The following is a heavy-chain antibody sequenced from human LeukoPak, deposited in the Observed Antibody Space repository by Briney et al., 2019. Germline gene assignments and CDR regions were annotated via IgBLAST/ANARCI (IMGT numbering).Heavy chain of an antibody. V-gene: IGHV3-64*01. Sequence: GGSLRLSCAASGFTFSSYAMHWVRQAPGKGLEYVSAISSNGGSTYYANSVKGRFTIPRDNSKNTLYLQMGSLRAEDMAVYYCVRRDCGGDCPFDYWGQGTLVTVSS. CDR1: GFTFSSYA. CDR2: ISSNGGST. D-gene: IGHD2-21*02. J-gene: IGHJ4*02. CDR3: VRRDCGGDCPFDY.